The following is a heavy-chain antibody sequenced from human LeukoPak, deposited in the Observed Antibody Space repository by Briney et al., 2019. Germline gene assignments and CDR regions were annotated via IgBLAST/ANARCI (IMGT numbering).Heavy chain of an antibody. J-gene: IGHJ6*02. V-gene: IGHV3-23*01. CDR1: GFPFSNYA. Sequence: GGSLRLSCSVSGFPFSNYAMSWVRQAPGKGLEWVSGISGSGGNTYYADSVKGRFTISRDNSKNTLYLQMNSLRAEDTAVYYCAKKLGVVIFSDYYYYGMDVWGQGTTVTVSS. CDR2: ISGSGGNT. CDR3: AKKLGVVIFSDYYYYGMDV. D-gene: IGHD3-3*01.